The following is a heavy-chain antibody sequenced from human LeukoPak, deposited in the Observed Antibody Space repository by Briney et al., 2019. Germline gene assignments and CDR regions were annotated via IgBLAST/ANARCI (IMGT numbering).Heavy chain of an antibody. V-gene: IGHV3-7*05. CDR2: IKQDGSEK. CDR1: EFTFSSYW. J-gene: IGHJ4*02. CDR3: ARETIGTFGY. D-gene: IGHD3-9*01. Sequence: GGSLRLSCVGSEFTFSSYWMSWVRQAPGKGLEWVANIKQDGSEKYYVDSVKGRFTISRDNAKNSLYLQMNSLRDEDTAMYYCARETIGTFGYWGQGTLVTVSS.